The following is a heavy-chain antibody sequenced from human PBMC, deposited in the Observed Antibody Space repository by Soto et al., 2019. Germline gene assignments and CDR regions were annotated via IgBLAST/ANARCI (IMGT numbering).Heavy chain of an antibody. CDR1: GYTFTSYY. CDR2: INPSGGST. J-gene: IGHJ6*03. CDR3: ARVLSPQPYYYYMDV. Sequence: QVQLVQSGAEVKKPGASVKVSCKASGYTFTSYYMHWVRQAPGLGLEWMGIINPSGGSTSYAQKFQGRVTMTRDTSTSTVYMELSSLRSEDTAVYYCARVLSPQPYYYYMDVWGKGTTVTVSS. D-gene: IGHD2-2*01. V-gene: IGHV1-46*03.